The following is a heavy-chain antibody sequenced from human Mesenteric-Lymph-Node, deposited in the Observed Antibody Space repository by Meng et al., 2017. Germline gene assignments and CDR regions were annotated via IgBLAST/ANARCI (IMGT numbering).Heavy chain of an antibody. CDR1: GYTFTGYD. V-gene: IGHV1-2*02. D-gene: IGHD3-10*01. CDR2: INPNSGGT. CDR3: ASALLWFGELSPTTDY. Sequence: ASVKVSCKASGYTFTGYDIHWVRQAPGHGLEWMGWINPNSGGTNYAQKFQGRVTMTRDTSISTAYMELSRLRSDDTAVYYCASALLWFGELSPTTDYWGQGTLVTVSS. J-gene: IGHJ4*02.